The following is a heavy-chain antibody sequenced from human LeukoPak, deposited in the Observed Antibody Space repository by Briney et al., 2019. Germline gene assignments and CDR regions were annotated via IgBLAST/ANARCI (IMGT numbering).Heavy chain of an antibody. D-gene: IGHD4-11*01. V-gene: IGHV4-59*12. CDR1: GGSISSYY. Sequence: SETLSLTCTVSGGSISSYYWSWIRQPPGEGLEWIGYIYYSGSTNYNPSLKSRVTMSVDTSKNQFSLKLSSVTAADTAVYFCARDRPYDYSHYRWFDTWGQGTLVTVSS. CDR2: IYYSGST. J-gene: IGHJ5*02. CDR3: ARDRPYDYSHYRWFDT.